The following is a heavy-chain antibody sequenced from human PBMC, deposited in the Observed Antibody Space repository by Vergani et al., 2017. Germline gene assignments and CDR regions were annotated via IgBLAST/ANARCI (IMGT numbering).Heavy chain of an antibody. CDR3: VRQYSGSNMDAFDI. CDR1: GFSFSDHY. CDR2: IWYDGSNK. V-gene: IGHV3-33*08. Sequence: QVQLVESGGGLVKPGGSLRLSCAASGFSFSDHYMTWIRQAPGKGLEWVAVIWYDGSNKYYADSVKGRFTISRDNSKNTLYLQMNSLRAEDTAVYYCVRQYSGSNMDAFDIWGQGTMVTVSS. D-gene: IGHD1-26*01. J-gene: IGHJ3*02.